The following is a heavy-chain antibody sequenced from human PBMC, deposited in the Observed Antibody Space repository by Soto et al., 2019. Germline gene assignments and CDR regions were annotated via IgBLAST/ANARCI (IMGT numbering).Heavy chain of an antibody. CDR3: AKDSPVSGNYQDLDY. CDR2: INSDGSST. Sequence: EVQLVESGGGLVQPGGSLRLSCAASGFTFSSYWMHWVRQAPGKGLVWVSRINSDGSSTSYADSVKGRFTISRDNAKNTLYLQMNSLTDADTAVYYCAKDSPVSGNYQDLDYWGQGTLVTVSS. J-gene: IGHJ4*02. D-gene: IGHD1-26*01. CDR1: GFTFSSYW. V-gene: IGHV3-74*01.